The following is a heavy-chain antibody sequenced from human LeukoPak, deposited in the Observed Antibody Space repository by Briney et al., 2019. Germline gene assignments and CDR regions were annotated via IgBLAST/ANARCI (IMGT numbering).Heavy chain of an antibody. CDR2: IYSGGST. J-gene: IGHJ4*02. V-gene: IGHV3-66*01. CDR3: ARGGGYFDISGDYFY. Sequence: PGGSLRLSCAASGFTVGSNTMSWVRQAPGKGLEWVSIIYSGGSTSYADSVKGRFTISRDNSKNTLYLQMNSLRAEETPVYYCARGGGYFDISGDYFYWGQGTLITVSS. CDR1: GFTVGSNT. D-gene: IGHD3-22*01.